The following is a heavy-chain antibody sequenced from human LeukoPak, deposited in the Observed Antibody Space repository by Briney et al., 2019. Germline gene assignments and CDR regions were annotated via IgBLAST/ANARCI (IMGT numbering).Heavy chain of an antibody. CDR3: ARDSSGSPDDS. V-gene: IGHV3-72*01. J-gene: IGHJ4*02. CDR2: IRNKAVSYTA. Sequence: GGSLRLSCTASGFTFNDHYMDWVRQAPGKGLEWVGLIRNKAVSYTAVYAASVKGRFTISRDDSKNSVYLQTNSLKTEDTAVYFCARDSSGSPDDSWGQGTLVTVSS. D-gene: IGHD3-22*01. CDR1: GFTFNDHY.